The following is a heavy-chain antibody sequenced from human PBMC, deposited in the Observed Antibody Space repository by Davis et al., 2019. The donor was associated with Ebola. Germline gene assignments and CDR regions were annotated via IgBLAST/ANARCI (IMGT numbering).Heavy chain of an antibody. CDR2: IKQDGSEK. CDR3: ATKRGAPYCSSTSCYAED. V-gene: IGHV3-7*01. J-gene: IGHJ1*01. Sequence: GGSLRLSCAASGFTFSSYWMSWVRQAPGKGLEWVANIKQDGSEKYYVDSVKGRFTISRDNAKNSLYLQMNSLSDEDTAVYYCATKRGAPYCSSTSCYAEDWGQGTLVTVSS. D-gene: IGHD2-2*01. CDR1: GFTFSSYW.